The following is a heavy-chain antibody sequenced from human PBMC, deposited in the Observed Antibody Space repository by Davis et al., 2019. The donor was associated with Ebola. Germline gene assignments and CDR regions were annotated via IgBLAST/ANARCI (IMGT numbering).Heavy chain of an antibody. CDR1: GGSFSGYY. J-gene: IGHJ4*02. D-gene: IGHD1-1*01. V-gene: IGHV4-34*01. CDR3: ARCSTTGTTGVDY. CDR2: INHSGST. Sequence: MPSETLSLTCAVYGGSFSGYYWSWIRQPPGKGLEWIGEINHSGSTNYNPSLKSRVTISVDTSKNQFSLKLSSVTAADTAVYYCARCSTTGTTGVDYWGQGTLVTVSS.